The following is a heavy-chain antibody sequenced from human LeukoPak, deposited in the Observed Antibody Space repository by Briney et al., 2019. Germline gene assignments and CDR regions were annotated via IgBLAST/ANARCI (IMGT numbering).Heavy chain of an antibody. CDR3: AKIGRSYDFWTGYYEEEVDYMDV. CDR1: GFTFSSYG. J-gene: IGHJ6*03. CDR2: ISDSGAGT. Sequence: GGSLRLSCAASGFTFSSYGMNWVRQAPGKRLEWVSGISDSGAGTKHADSVKGRFTISRDNSKNTLYLQMNSLRAEDTAVYYCAKIGRSYDFWTGYYEEEVDYMDVWGKGTTVTVSS. D-gene: IGHD3-3*01. V-gene: IGHV3-23*01.